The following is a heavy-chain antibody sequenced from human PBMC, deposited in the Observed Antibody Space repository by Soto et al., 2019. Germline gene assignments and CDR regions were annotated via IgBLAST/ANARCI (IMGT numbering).Heavy chain of an antibody. CDR2: IKQDGSEK. J-gene: IGHJ6*02. CDR1: GFTFSSYW. Sequence: EVQLVESGGGLVQPGGSLRLSCAASGFTFSSYWMSWVRQAPGKGLEWVANIKQDGSEKYYVDSVKGRFTISRDNAKNSLYLQMNSLRAEDTAVYYCARGYCGGDCYVSLFYYYYFGMDVWGQGTTVTVSS. V-gene: IGHV3-7*05. CDR3: ARGYCGGDCYVSLFYYYYFGMDV. D-gene: IGHD2-21*02.